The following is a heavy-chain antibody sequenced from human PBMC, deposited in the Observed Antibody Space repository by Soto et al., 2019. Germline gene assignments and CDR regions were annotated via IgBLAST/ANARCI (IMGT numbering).Heavy chain of an antibody. D-gene: IGHD3-10*01. CDR3: ASRKSSHYFDY. J-gene: IGHJ4*02. V-gene: IGHV4-30-4*01. CDR2: IYYSGST. CDR1: GGSISSGDYY. Sequence: TSETLSLTCTVSGGSISSGDYYWSWIRQPPGKGLEWIGNIYYSGSTYYNPSLKSRVTISIDTSKNQFSLKLSSVTAADTAVYYCASRKSSHYFDYWGQGTLVTVSS.